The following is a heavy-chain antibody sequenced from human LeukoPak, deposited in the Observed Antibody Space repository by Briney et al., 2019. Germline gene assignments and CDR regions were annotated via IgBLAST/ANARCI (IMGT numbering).Heavy chain of an antibody. CDR3: ARVRSYGYFDL. V-gene: IGHV4-30-2*01. CDR1: GGSISSGGYS. Sequence: PSQTLSLTCAVSGGSISSGGYSGSWLRQPPGRGLEWVGYIYHSGSTYYNPSLKSRVTISVDRSKNQSSLKLSSVTAADTAVYYCARVRSYGYFDLWGRGTLVTVSS. J-gene: IGHJ2*01. CDR2: IYHSGST.